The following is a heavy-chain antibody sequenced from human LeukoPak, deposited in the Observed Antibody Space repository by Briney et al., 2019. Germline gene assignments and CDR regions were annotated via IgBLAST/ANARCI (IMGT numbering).Heavy chain of an antibody. CDR2: ISSSSSYI. V-gene: IGHV3-21*01. Sequence: GGSLRPSCAASGFTFSSYSMNWVRQAPGKGLECVSSISSSSSYIYYADSVKGRFTVSRDNSKNTLYLQMNSLTAEDTAVYYCATDWAWGGFDYWGQGVLVTVSS. D-gene: IGHD3-16*01. CDR3: ATDWAWGGFDY. CDR1: GFTFSSYS. J-gene: IGHJ4*02.